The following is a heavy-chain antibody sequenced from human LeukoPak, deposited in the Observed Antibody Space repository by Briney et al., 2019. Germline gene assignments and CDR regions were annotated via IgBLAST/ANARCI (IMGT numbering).Heavy chain of an antibody. CDR1: GYTFTSYG. CDR3: AIPLFRRGCSSTSCSLGH. Sequence: ASVKVSCKASGYTFTSYGISWVRQAPGQGLEWMGWISAYNGNTNYAQKLQGRVTMTTDTSTSTAYMEPRSLRSDDTAVYYCAIPLFRRGCSSTSCSLGHWGQGTLVTVSS. J-gene: IGHJ4*02. V-gene: IGHV1-18*04. CDR2: ISAYNGNT. D-gene: IGHD2-2*01.